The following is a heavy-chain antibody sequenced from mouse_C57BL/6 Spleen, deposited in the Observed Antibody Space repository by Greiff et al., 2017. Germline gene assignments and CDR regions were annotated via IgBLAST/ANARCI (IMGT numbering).Heavy chain of an antibody. J-gene: IGHJ3*01. CDR3: ARSREGIYYDYDWFAY. CDR2: INPSTGGT. CDR1: GYSFTGYY. V-gene: IGHV1-42*01. Sequence: EVQLQQSGPELVKPGASVKISCKASGYSFTGYYMNWVKQSPEKSLEWIGEINPSTGGTTYNQKFKAKATLTVDKSSSTAYMQLKSLTSEDSAVYYCARSREGIYYDYDWFAYWGQGTLVTVSA. D-gene: IGHD2-4*01.